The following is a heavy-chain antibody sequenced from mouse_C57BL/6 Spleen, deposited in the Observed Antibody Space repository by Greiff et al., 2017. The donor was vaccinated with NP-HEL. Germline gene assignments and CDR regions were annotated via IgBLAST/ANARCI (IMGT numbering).Heavy chain of an antibody. D-gene: IGHD1-1*01. CDR1: GYTFTSYW. CDR3: ARKLQWYFDV. V-gene: IGHV1-69*01. Sequence: QVQLQQPGAELVMPGASVKLSCKASGYTFTSYWMHWVKQRPGQGLEWIGEIDPSDSYTNYNQKFKGKSTLTVDKSSSTAYMQLSSLTSEDSAVYYCARKLQWYFDVWGTGTTVTVSS. CDR2: IDPSDSYT. J-gene: IGHJ1*03.